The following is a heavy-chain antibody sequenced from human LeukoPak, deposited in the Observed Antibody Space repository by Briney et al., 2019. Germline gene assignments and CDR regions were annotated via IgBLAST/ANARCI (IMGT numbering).Heavy chain of an antibody. CDR2: IYHSGSP. D-gene: IGHD3-10*01. V-gene: IGHV4-4*02. Sequence: SETLSLTCAVSGASMISNNWWNWLRQSPGKGLEWIGEIYHSGSPNYNPSLKCRVTISVDKSKSQYSLILTSVTAADTAVYFCARDFGLWGRGTLVTVSS. CDR3: ARDFGL. CDR1: GASMISNNW. J-gene: IGHJ2*01.